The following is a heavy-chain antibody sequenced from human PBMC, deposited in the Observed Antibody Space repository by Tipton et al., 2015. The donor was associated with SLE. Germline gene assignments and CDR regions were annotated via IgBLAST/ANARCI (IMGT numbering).Heavy chain of an antibody. Sequence: TLSLTCTVSGGSISNYYWSWIRQPPAKGLEWIGYIHYSGSTNYNPSLKSRVTISVDMSKNQFSLKMRSVTAADTAVYYCARYYYDSGGIFDYWGQGTPVTVSP. D-gene: IGHD3-22*01. V-gene: IGHV4-59*01. CDR1: GGSISNYY. CDR2: IHYSGST. CDR3: ARYYYDSGGIFDY. J-gene: IGHJ4*02.